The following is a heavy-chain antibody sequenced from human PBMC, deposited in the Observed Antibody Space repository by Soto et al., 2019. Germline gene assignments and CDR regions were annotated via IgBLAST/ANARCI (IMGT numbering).Heavy chain of an antibody. CDR1: GGTFSSYA. Sequence: SVKVSCKASGGTFSSYAISWVRQAPGQGLEWMGGIIPIFGTANYAQKFQGRVTITADESTSTAYMELSSLRSEDTAVYYCAREDTAMPYFDYWGQGTLVTVSS. CDR3: AREDTAMPYFDY. CDR2: IIPIFGTA. J-gene: IGHJ4*02. D-gene: IGHD5-18*01. V-gene: IGHV1-69*13.